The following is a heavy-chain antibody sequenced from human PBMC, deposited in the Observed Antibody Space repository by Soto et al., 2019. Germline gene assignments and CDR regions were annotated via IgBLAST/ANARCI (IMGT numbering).Heavy chain of an antibody. CDR3: SRSLDS. J-gene: IGHJ4*02. CDR1: GFTFSTYW. CDR2: INQDGSEK. V-gene: IGHV3-7*01. Sequence: PXVSLRLSCAASGFTFSTYWMDWVRQTPGKGLEWVANINQDGSEKNYVDSVKGRFTIYRDNAKNSLYLQMSSLTAEDSALYYCSRSLDSWGQGTLVTVSS.